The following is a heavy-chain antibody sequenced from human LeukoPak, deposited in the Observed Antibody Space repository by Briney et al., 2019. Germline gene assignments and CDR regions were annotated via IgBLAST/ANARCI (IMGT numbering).Heavy chain of an antibody. V-gene: IGHV4-39*07. CDR1: GGSISSSSYY. CDR2: IYYSGST. CDR3: ARDRIWDYGGNRYYFDY. D-gene: IGHD4-23*01. Sequence: SETLSLTCTVSGGSISSSSYYWGWIRQPPGKGLEWIGRIYYSGSTYYNPSLKSRVTISVDTSKNQFSLKLSSVTAADTAVYYCARDRIWDYGGNRYYFDYWGQGTLVTVSS. J-gene: IGHJ4*02.